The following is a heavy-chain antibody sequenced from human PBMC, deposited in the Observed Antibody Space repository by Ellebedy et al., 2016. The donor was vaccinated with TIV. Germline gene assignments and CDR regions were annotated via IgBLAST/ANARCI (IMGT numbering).Heavy chain of an antibody. D-gene: IGHD2-8*01. V-gene: IGHV4-59*08. CDR1: GDSISNYS. CDR3: ARTFSPHCSSGVCYMAYYFDY. CDR2: ISYSASA. J-gene: IGHJ4*02. Sequence: MPSETLSLTCSVSGDSISNYSWSWIRQHPGKGLEWIAYISYSASADYNPSLKSRVTISVDTSKNRFSLKLSSVTAAYTAVYYCARTFSPHCSSGVCYMAYYFDYWGQGTLVTVSS.